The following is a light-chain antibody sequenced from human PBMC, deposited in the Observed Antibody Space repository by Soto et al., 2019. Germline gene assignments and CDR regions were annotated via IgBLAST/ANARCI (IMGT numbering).Light chain of an antibody. Sequence: IVLTQSPGTLSLSPGERATLSCRASQRLSSNYLAWFQQKPGQPPRLLIYGAYTRATDIPARFSGSGSGTEFTLTIIGLQSEDFAVYYCQQYNNWPPYTFGQGTKVDIK. V-gene: IGKV3-15*01. CDR2: GAY. CDR3: QQYNNWPPYT. CDR1: QRLSSN. J-gene: IGKJ2*01.